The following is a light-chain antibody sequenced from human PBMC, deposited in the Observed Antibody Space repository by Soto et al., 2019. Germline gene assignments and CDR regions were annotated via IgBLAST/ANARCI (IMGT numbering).Light chain of an antibody. CDR1: QSISSW. V-gene: IGKV1-5*03. CDR3: QQFNSYSWT. Sequence: DIQMTQSPSTLSASVGDRVTITCRARQSISSWLAWYQRKPGKAPKLLIYKASNLDSGVPSRFSGSGFGKECTLTISSLQADDITTYYNQQFNSYSWTFGQKPKMEI. CDR2: KAS. J-gene: IGKJ1*01.